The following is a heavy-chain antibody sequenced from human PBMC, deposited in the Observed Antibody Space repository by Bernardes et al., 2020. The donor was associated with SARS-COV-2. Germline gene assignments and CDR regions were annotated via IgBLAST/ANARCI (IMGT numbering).Heavy chain of an antibody. J-gene: IGHJ6*02. CDR3: ASLPAATENAYYYYGMDV. CDR1: GYTFTSYY. V-gene: IGHV1-46*01. CDR2: ITPSSGRT. D-gene: IGHD2-2*01. Sequence: ASMKVSCKASGYTFTSYYIHWVRQAPGQGLQWMGIITPSSGRTDYAEKFQGRVTMTRDTSTSTVYMELSSLRSEDTAVYYCASLPAATENAYYYYGMDVWGQGTTVTVSS.